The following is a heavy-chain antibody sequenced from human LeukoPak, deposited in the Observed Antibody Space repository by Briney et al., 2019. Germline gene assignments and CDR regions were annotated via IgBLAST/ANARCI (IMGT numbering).Heavy chain of an antibody. V-gene: IGHV3-15*06. J-gene: IGHJ3*02. CDR2: IKSIHGDKAT. CDR1: GIIFSDAW. Sequence: GGSLRLSCTASGIIFSDAWMTWVRQAPGQGPEWVGRIKSIHGDKATNYALSVQGRFTISRDDSKNTLYLQMNSLKIEDTAVYYCATDPGEWEPIWGQGTMVTVSS. D-gene: IGHD1-26*01. CDR3: ATDPGEWEPI.